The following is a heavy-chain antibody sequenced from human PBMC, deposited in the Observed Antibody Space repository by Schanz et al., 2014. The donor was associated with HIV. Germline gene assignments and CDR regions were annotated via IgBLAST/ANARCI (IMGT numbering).Heavy chain of an antibody. Sequence: EAQLLESGGGLVQPGGSLRLSCAASGFTFSSYAMSWVRQAPGKGLEWVSVISGSGGSTYYADSVKGRFTVSRDDSKNTVYVQMDSLTAEDTAVYYCAKDYGDFVPYGFLDFWGQGTLVAVSS. V-gene: IGHV3-23*01. CDR1: GFTFSSYA. D-gene: IGHD4-17*01. CDR2: ISGSGGST. CDR3: AKDYGDFVPYGFLDF. J-gene: IGHJ4*02.